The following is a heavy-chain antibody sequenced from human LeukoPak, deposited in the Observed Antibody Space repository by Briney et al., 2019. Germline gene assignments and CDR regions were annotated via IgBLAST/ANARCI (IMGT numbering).Heavy chain of an antibody. Sequence: GSLRLSCAASGFTVSSNYMSWVRQAPGKGLEWVANIKQDGSEKYYVDSVKGRFTISRDNAKNSLYLQMNSLRAEDTAVYFCARGQTTVTNWGQGTLVTVSS. CDR1: GFTVSSNY. CDR2: IKQDGSEK. D-gene: IGHD4-17*01. CDR3: ARGQTTVTN. V-gene: IGHV3-7*03. J-gene: IGHJ4*02.